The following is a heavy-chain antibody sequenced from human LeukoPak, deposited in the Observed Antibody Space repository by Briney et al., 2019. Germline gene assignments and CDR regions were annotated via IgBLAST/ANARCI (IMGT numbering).Heavy chain of an antibody. Sequence: GGSLRLSCAASGFTFSSYSMNWVRQAPGKGLEWLSSISSSSSYIYHADSVKGRFTISRDNAKNSLFLQMNSLRGDDTAVYYCARDRYNYGAHDAFDIWGQGTMVTVSS. V-gene: IGHV3-21*01. CDR2: ISSSSSYI. J-gene: IGHJ3*02. D-gene: IGHD1-1*01. CDR3: ARDRYNYGAHDAFDI. CDR1: GFTFSSYS.